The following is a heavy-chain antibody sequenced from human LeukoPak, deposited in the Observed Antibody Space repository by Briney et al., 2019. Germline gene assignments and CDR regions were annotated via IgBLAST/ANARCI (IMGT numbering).Heavy chain of an antibody. J-gene: IGHJ4*02. V-gene: IGHV3-23*01. CDR1: GFTFSSYA. CDR3: AKYLTVAGSTGYFDY. D-gene: IGHD6-19*01. Sequence: QTGGSLRLSCAASGFTFSSYAMSWVHQAPGKGLEWVSAISGSGGSTYYADSVKGRFTISRDNSKNTLYLQMNSLRAEDTAVYYCAKYLTVAGSTGYFDYWGQGTLVTVSS. CDR2: ISGSGGST.